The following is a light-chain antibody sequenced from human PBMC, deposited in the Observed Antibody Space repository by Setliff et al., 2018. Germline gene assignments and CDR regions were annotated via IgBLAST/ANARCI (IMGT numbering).Light chain of an antibody. CDR1: QSVSSN. CDR3: QQYDKWPPNT. J-gene: IGKJ2*01. Sequence: EIVMTQSPATLSVSPGERVTLSCRASQSVSSNLAWYQQKPGQGPRLLIYGASTSATGIPARFSGSGSATEFTLSISSLQSEDSAVYYCQQYDKWPPNTFGQGTK. CDR2: GAS. V-gene: IGKV3-15*01.